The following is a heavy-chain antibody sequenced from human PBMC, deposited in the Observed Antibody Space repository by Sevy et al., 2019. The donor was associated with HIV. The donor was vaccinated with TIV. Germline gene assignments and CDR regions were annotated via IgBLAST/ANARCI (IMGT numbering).Heavy chain of an antibody. J-gene: IGHJ6*02. CDR1: GFIFDDYG. CDR3: TKDPPVYGDFPYGMDV. Sequence: GGSLRLSCVGSGFIFDDYGMHWVSQAPGKGLESVALISHDGGKKYYADSVKGRFTISRDNFKNTLYLQMNTLRRDDTAAYFCTKDPPVYGDFPYGMDVWGQGTTVTVSS. CDR2: ISHDGGKK. V-gene: IGHV3-30*18. D-gene: IGHD4-17*01.